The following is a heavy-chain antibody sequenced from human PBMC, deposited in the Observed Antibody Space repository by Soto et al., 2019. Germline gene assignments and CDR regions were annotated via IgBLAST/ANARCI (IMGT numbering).Heavy chain of an antibody. CDR1: GWSFSGYY. D-gene: IGHD3-3*01. V-gene: IGHV4-34*01. J-gene: IGHJ5*02. CDR2: INHSGST. Sequence: SETLSLTCAVYGWSFSGYYWSWIRQPPGKGLEWIGEINHSGSTNYNPSLKSRVTISVDTSKNQFSLKLSSVTAADTAVYYCARCSSFYNDFWSGYYSGIGPGFDPWGQGTLVTVSS. CDR3: ARCSSFYNDFWSGYYSGIGPGFDP.